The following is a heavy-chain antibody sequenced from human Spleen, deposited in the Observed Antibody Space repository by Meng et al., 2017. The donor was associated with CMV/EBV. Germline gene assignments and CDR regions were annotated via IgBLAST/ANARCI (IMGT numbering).Heavy chain of an antibody. D-gene: IGHD3-10*01. J-gene: IGHJ3*02. Sequence: GSLRLSCTVSGGSISSYYWSWIRQPPGKGLEWIGYIYYSGSTNYNPSLKSRVTISVDTSKNQFSLKLSSVTAADTAVYYCARPPNSYLDAFDIWGQGTMVTVSS. V-gene: IGHV4-59*12. CDR1: GGSISSYY. CDR2: IYYSGST. CDR3: ARPPNSYLDAFDI.